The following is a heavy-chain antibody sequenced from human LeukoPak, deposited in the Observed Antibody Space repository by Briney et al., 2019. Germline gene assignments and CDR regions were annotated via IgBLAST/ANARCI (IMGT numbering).Heavy chain of an antibody. Sequence: SETLSLTCTVSGGSISSYYWSWIRQPPGKGLGWIGYIYYSGSTNYNPSLKSRVTISVDTSKNQSSLKLSSVTAADTAVYYCARAVYYGSTLDYWGQGTLVTVSS. D-gene: IGHD3-10*01. V-gene: IGHV4-59*01. J-gene: IGHJ4*02. CDR3: ARAVYYGSTLDY. CDR2: IYYSGST. CDR1: GGSISSYY.